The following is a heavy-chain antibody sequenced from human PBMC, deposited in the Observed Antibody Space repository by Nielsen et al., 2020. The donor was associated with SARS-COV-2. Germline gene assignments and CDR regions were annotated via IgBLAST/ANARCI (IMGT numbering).Heavy chain of an antibody. CDR1: GYTFTSYA. Sequence: ASVKVSCKASGYTFTSYAMNWVRQAPGQGLEWMGWINTNTGNPTYAQGFTGRFVFSLDTSVSTAYLQISSLKAEDTAVYYCARDNRITIFGVVIAGDAFDIWGQGTMVTVSS. J-gene: IGHJ3*02. CDR3: ARDNRITIFGVVIAGDAFDI. V-gene: IGHV7-4-1*02. D-gene: IGHD3-3*01. CDR2: INTNTGNP.